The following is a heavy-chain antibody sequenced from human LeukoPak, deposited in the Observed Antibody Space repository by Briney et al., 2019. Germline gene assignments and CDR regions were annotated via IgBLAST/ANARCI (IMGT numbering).Heavy chain of an antibody. CDR1: GCTFSSYA. D-gene: IGHD3-9*01. CDR3: ARDYYDILTGYSGCPF. J-gene: IGHJ4*02. Sequence: PGGSLRLSCAASGCTFSSYAMHWVRQAPGKGLEWVVVISYDGSNKYYADSVKGRFTISRDNSKNTLYLQMNSLRAEDTAVYYCARDYYDILTGYSGCPFWGQGTLVTVSS. V-gene: IGHV3-30*04. CDR2: ISYDGSNK.